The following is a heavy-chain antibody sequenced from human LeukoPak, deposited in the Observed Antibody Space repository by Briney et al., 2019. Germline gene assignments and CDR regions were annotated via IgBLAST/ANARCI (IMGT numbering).Heavy chain of an antibody. J-gene: IGHJ6*02. D-gene: IGHD6-6*01. V-gene: IGHV5-51*01. CDR2: IYPGDSET. Sequence: GESLKISCKGSGYRFTTYWLGWGRQMPGKGLEWMGFIYPGDSETRYSPSFQGQVTISADKSISTAYVQWTSLKASDTAMYYCARRGSRSSGVSYGLDVWGPGTTVTVSS. CDR1: GYRFTTYW. CDR3: ARRGSRSSGVSYGLDV.